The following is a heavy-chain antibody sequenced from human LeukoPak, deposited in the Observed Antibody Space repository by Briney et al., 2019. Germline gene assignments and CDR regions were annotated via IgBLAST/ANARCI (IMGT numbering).Heavy chain of an antibody. CDR2: ISSSSSTI. V-gene: IGHV3-48*04. CDR1: GFTFSSYS. Sequence: GGSLRLSCAASGFTFSSYSTNWVRQAPGKGLEWVSYISSSSSTIYYADSVKGRFTISRDNAKNSLYLQMNSLRAEDTAVYYCARDRTIFGVMDVWGKGTTVTVSS. D-gene: IGHD3-3*01. J-gene: IGHJ6*03. CDR3: ARDRTIFGVMDV.